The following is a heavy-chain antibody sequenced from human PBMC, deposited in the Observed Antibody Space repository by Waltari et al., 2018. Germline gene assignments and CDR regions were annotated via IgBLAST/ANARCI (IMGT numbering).Heavy chain of an antibody. CDR3: ASGYCSGGSCYSEKVDV. D-gene: IGHD2-15*01. CDR1: GGTFSSYA. V-gene: IGHV1-69*08. Sequence: QVQLVQSGAEVKKPGSSVKVSCKASGGTFSSYAISWVRQAPAQGLEWMGRIIPIMGTAKYEQKVEGRGTSTADKATSTAYMELSSLRSEDTAVYYCASGYCSGGSCYSEKVDVWGQGTTVTVSS. J-gene: IGHJ6*02. CDR2: IIPIMGTA.